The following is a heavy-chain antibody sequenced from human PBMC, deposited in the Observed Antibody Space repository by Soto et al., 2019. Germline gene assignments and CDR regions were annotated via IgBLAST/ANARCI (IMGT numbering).Heavy chain of an antibody. V-gene: IGHV1-69*13. Sequence: GASVKVSCKASGGTFSSYAISWVRQAPGQGLEWMGGIIPIFGTANYAQKFQGRVTITADESTSTAYMELSSLRSEDTAVYYCGAGYVDRGYYYYGMDVWGQGTTVTVSS. CDR2: IIPIFGTA. CDR1: GGTFSSYA. CDR3: GAGYVDRGYYYYGMDV. D-gene: IGHD5-12*01. J-gene: IGHJ6*02.